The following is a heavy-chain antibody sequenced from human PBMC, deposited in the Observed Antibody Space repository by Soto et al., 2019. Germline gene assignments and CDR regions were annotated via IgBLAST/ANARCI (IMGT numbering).Heavy chain of an antibody. J-gene: IGHJ4*02. CDR3: LSFWTDS. Sequence: PGGSLRLSCAASGFIFSDFYMNWIRQAPGKGPEWLSYISGSGSPAWYADSVKGRFTISRDNAKNSVYLQMNSLRAEDTAVYYCLSFWTDSWGQGSLVTVSS. D-gene: IGHD1-1*01. CDR1: GFIFSDFY. V-gene: IGHV3-11*01. CDR2: ISGSGSPA.